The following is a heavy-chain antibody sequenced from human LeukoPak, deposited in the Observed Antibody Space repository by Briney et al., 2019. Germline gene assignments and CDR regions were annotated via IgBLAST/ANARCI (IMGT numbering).Heavy chain of an antibody. D-gene: IGHD3-22*01. J-gene: IGHJ5*02. CDR1: GGSISSYY. CDR3: ARRRYYYDSSGYLNWFDP. CDR2: ISYSGST. Sequence: PSETLSLTCTVSGGSISSYYWSWIRQPPGKGLEWIGYISYSGSTNYNPSLKSRVTISVDTSKNQFSLKLSSVTAADTAVYYCARRRYYYDSSGYLNWFDPWGQGTLVTVSS. V-gene: IGHV4-59*12.